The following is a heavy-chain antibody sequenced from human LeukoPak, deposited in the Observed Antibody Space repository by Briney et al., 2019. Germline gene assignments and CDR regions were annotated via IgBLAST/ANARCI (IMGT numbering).Heavy chain of an antibody. CDR1: GGSFGGYY. D-gene: IGHD4-17*01. CDR2: INHSGST. V-gene: IGHV4-34*01. CDR3: ASGYGDTDYYFDY. J-gene: IGHJ4*02. Sequence: PSETLSLTCAVYGGSFGGYYWSWIRQPPGKGLEWIGEINHSGSTNYNPSLKSRVTISVDTSKNQFSLKLSSVTAADTAVYYCASGYGDTDYYFDYWGQGTLVTVSS.